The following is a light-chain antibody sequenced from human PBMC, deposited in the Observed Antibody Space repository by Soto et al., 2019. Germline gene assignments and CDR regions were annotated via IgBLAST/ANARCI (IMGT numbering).Light chain of an antibody. CDR2: EVT. V-gene: IGLV2-14*01. J-gene: IGLJ2*01. CDR3: SSYTSRSVL. CDR1: SSDVGGYNY. Sequence: QSALTQPASVSGSPGQSVTISCTGTSSDVGGYNYVSWYQQYPGKAPKLMIYEVTYRPSGVSNSFSGSKSGNTASLTISGLQAEDEAEYYCSSYTSRSVLFGGGTKLTVL.